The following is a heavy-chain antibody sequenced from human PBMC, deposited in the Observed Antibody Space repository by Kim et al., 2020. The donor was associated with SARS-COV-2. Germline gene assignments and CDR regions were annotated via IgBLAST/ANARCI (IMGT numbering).Heavy chain of an antibody. J-gene: IGHJ4*02. CDR3: ARGPNYSPFDY. Sequence: RYCANSGRGRFPISRDNDKNSLYLQMNSLRAEDTAVYYCARGPNYSPFDYWGQGTLVTVSS. D-gene: IGHD4-4*01. V-gene: IGHV3-48*03. CDR2: R.